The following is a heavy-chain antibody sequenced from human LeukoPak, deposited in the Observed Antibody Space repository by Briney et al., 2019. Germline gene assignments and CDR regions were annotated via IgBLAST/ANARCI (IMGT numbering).Heavy chain of an antibody. D-gene: IGHD6-13*01. J-gene: IGHJ4*02. V-gene: IGHV4-34*01. Sequence: SETLSLTCTVSGGSISSYYWSWIRQPPGKGLEWIGEINHSGSTNYNPSLKSRVTISVDTSKNQFSLKLSSVTAADTAVYYCARGQMYSSSWYSDYWGQGTLVTVSS. CDR2: INHSGST. CDR1: GGSISSYY. CDR3: ARGQMYSSSWYSDY.